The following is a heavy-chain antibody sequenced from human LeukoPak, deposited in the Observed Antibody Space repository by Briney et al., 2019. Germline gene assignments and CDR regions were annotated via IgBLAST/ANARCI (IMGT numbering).Heavy chain of an antibody. CDR3: ARVAYTSGWSTFDY. Sequence: TGGSLRLSCAASGFTFSSYWMHWVRQAPGKGLVWVSRINSDGSSTSYADSVKGRFTISRDNSKNTLYLQMGSLRAEDMAVYYCARVAYTSGWSTFDYWGQGTLVTVSS. V-gene: IGHV3-74*01. CDR2: INSDGSST. D-gene: IGHD6-19*01. CDR1: GFTFSSYW. J-gene: IGHJ4*02.